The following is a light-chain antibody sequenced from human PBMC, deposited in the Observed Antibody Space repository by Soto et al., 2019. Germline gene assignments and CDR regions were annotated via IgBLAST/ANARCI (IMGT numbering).Light chain of an antibody. V-gene: IGLV2-11*01. CDR3: CSYADSNTLV. J-gene: IGLJ2*01. CDR1: SSDVGGHNY. Sequence: QSALTQPRSVSGSPGQSVTISCTGTSSDVGGHNYVSWCQQHPGKAPKNIIYDVSKRPSGVPNRFSGSKSGNTASLTISGLQTEDEADYYCCSYADSNTLVFGGGTKLTVL. CDR2: DVS.